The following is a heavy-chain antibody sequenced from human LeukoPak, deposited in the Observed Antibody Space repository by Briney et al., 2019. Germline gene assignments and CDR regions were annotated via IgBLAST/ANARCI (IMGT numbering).Heavy chain of an antibody. CDR3: AGESFDI. CDR2: ISKDGSNN. Sequence: GGSLRLSCAASGFTFTNYAMDWVRQAPGKGLEWVAVISKDGSNNNYADSVKGQFTISRDNSKNALYLQMNSLRPEDTAVYYCAGESFDIWGQGTMVTVSS. J-gene: IGHJ3*02. CDR1: GFTFTNYA. V-gene: IGHV3-30*04.